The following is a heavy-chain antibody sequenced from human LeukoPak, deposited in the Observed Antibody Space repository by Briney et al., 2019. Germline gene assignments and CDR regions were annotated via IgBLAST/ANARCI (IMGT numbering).Heavy chain of an antibody. CDR2: ISSSGSYI. CDR3: ARDPPSFQH. CDR1: GFTFSSYN. Sequence: GGSLRLSCAASGFTFSSYNMNWVRQAPGKGLEWVSSISSSGSYIYYADSVKGRFTISRDNAKNSLYLQMNGLRAEDTAVYYCARDPPSFQHWGQGTLVTVSS. V-gene: IGHV3-21*01. J-gene: IGHJ1*01.